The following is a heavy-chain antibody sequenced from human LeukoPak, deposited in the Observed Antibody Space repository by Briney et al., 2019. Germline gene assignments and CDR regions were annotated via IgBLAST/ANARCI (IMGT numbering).Heavy chain of an antibody. J-gene: IGHJ3*02. CDR2: IYYSGST. Sequence: SETLSLTCTVSGGSISTYYWSWIRQPPGKGLEWIGYIYYSGSTNYNPSLKSRVTISVDTSKNQFSLKLSSVTAADTAVYYCARMGDQGYPKIWGQGTMVTVSS. V-gene: IGHV4-59*01. D-gene: IGHD3-16*01. CDR1: GGSISTYY. CDR3: ARMGDQGYPKI.